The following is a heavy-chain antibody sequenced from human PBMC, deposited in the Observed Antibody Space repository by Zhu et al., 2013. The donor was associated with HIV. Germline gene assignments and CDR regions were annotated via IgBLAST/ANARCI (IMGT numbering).Heavy chain of an antibody. D-gene: IGHD2-2*01. J-gene: IGHJ3*02. Sequence: EVQLVESGGGVVQPGRSLRLSCAASGFTVSSNYMSWVRQAPGKGLEWVSVIYSGGSTYYADSVKGRFTISRDNSKNTLYLQMNSLRAEDTAVYYCARLCSTSCYGAFDIWGQGTMVTVSS. CDR1: GFTVSSNY. CDR3: ARLCSTSCYGAFDI. CDR2: IYSGGST. V-gene: IGHV3-53*01.